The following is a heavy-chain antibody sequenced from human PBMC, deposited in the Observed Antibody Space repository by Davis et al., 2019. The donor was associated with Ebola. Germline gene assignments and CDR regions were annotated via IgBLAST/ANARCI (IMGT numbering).Heavy chain of an antibody. Sequence: PSETLSLTCAVSGGSINNYYWSRLRQPPGKRLEWIGNVYYAGSATYNPSFKGRVTISVDTSNHQFSLKMTSVTASDTAVYFCAHNSSLSALDIWGQGKMVTVSS. CDR3: AHNSSLSALDI. CDR2: VYYAGSA. J-gene: IGHJ3*02. V-gene: IGHV4-59*08. CDR1: GGSINNYY. D-gene: IGHD2/OR15-2a*01.